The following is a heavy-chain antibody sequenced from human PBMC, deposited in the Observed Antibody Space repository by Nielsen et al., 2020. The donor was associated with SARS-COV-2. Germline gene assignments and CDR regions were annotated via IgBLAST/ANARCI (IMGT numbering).Heavy chain of an antibody. CDR2: ISYDGSNK. J-gene: IGHJ6*02. CDR1: GFTFSSYA. CDR3: AKDSYYGMDV. V-gene: IGHV3-30-3*01. Sequence: GGSLRLSCAASGFTFSSYAMHWVRQAPGKGLEWVAVISYDGSNKYYADSVKGRFTISRDNSKNTLYLQMNSLRAEDTALYYCAKDSYYGMDVWGQGTTVTVSS.